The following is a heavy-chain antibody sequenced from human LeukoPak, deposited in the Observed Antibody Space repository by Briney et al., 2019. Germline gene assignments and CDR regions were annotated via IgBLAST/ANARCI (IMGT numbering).Heavy chain of an antibody. D-gene: IGHD3-22*01. CDR1: GFTFSSHA. J-gene: IGHJ4*02. CDR3: AKEPSHSSGYWDS. V-gene: IGHV3-23*01. CDR2: ISPSGGMT. Sequence: GGSLRLSCAATGFTFSSHAMNWVRQAPGKGLEWVSVISPSGGMTYYVDSVKGRFTVSRGNSKNTMYLQMNSLRVEDTALYYCAKEPSHSSGYWDSWGQGTLVTVSS.